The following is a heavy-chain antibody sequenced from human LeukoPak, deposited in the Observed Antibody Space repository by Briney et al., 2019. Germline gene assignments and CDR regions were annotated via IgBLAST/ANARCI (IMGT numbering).Heavy chain of an antibody. CDR3: ARLKEGIDY. Sequence: SETLSLTCAVSGGSISGSSYFWGWIRQPPGKWLEWIGSIYYSGNTYYNPSLKSRVTISVDTSKNQFSLKLSSVTAADTAVYYCARLKEGIDYWGQGTLVTVSS. J-gene: IGHJ4*02. V-gene: IGHV4-39*01. CDR2: IYYSGNT. D-gene: IGHD3-10*01. CDR1: GGSISGSSYF.